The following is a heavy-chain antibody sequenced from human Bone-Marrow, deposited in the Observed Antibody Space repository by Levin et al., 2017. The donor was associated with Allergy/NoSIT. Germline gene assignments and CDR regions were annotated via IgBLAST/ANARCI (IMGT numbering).Heavy chain of an antibody. CDR2: IYSSGST. J-gene: IGHJ5*02. CDR3: ARGSGAISGWSYNWFDP. Sequence: NSSETLSLTCTVSGGSISSGSYYWSWIRQPAGQGLEWIGRIYSSGSTNYNPSLKSRVTISIDTSKNQFSLNLGSVTAADTAIYYCARGSGAISGWSYNWFDPWGQGTLVTVSS. V-gene: IGHV4-61*02. D-gene: IGHD6-19*01. CDR1: GGSISSGSYY.